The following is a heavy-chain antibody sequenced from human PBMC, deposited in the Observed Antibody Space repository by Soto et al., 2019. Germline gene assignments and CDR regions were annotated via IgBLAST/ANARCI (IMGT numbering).Heavy chain of an antibody. CDR2: IIPIFGPA. CDR1: GGTFSSYA. J-gene: IGHJ3*02. Sequence: QVQLVQSGAKVKKPGSSVKVSCKASGGTFSSYAISWVRQAPGQGLEWMGGIIPIFGPANYAQKFQGRVTINAVEATSTAYMELSSLRSEDTAVDYCARGMPYDSSGHDAFGIWGQGTMVTVSS. D-gene: IGHD3-22*01. CDR3: ARGMPYDSSGHDAFGI. V-gene: IGHV1-69*01.